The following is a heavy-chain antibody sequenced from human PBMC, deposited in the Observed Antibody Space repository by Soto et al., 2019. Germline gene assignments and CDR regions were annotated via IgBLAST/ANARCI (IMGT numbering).Heavy chain of an antibody. J-gene: IGHJ4*02. CDR2: IYTSGST. CDR3: ARGDSSAWYRFDY. D-gene: IGHD6-19*01. V-gene: IGHV4-4*07. Sequence: QVQLQESGPGLVKPSETLSLTCTFSGGSIISYYWSWIRQPAGKGLEWIGRIYTSGSTNYNPSLKGRVTMSVDTSKNQFSLKLSSVTAADTAVYYCARGDSSAWYRFDYWGQGTLVTVSS. CDR1: GGSIISYY.